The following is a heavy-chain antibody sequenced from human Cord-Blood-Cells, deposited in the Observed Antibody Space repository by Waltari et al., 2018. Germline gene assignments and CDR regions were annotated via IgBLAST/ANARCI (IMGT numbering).Heavy chain of an antibody. CDR2: IYSGGST. CDR1: GFTVSLNY. V-gene: IGHV3-53*01. CDR3: ARGDYDSSGYYFDY. J-gene: IGHJ4*02. Sequence: EVQLVESGGGLIQPGGSLRLSCAASGFTVSLNYIRWVRQAPGKGLEWVSVIYSGGSTYYADSVKGRFTISRDNSKNTLYLQMNSLRAEDTAVYYCARGDYDSSGYYFDYWGQGTLVTVSS. D-gene: IGHD3-22*01.